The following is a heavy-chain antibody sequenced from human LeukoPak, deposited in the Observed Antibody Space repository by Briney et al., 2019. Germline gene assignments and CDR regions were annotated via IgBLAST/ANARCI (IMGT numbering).Heavy chain of an antibody. V-gene: IGHV3-33*01. D-gene: IGHD3-22*01. CDR1: GFTFSSYG. CDR3: ATSPSGSSGYYYGLPDY. Sequence: GRSLRLSCAASGFTFSSYGMHWVRQAPGKGLKWVAVIWYDGSNKYYADSVKGRFTISRDNSKNTLYLQMNSLRAEDTAVYYCATSPSGSSGYYYGLPDYWGQGTLVTVSS. J-gene: IGHJ4*02. CDR2: IWYDGSNK.